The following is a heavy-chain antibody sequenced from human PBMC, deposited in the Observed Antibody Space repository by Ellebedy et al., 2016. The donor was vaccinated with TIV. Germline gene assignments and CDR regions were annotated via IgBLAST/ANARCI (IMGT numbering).Heavy chain of an antibody. V-gene: IGHV4-30-2*01. CDR1: GGSISSPGYS. CDR2: IYHSGST. J-gene: IGHJ4*02. Sequence: MPSETLSLTCGVSGGSISSPGYSWSWVRQPPGKGLEWIGYIYHSGSTYYNPALRSRVTISVDRSKNQCFLNLTSVTAADTAVYYCARGQLVVGYWGQGTLVTVSS. D-gene: IGHD6-13*01. CDR3: ARGQLVVGY.